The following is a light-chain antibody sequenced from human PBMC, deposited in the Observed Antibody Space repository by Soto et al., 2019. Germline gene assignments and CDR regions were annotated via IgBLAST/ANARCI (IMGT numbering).Light chain of an antibody. CDR1: QSVLYSSNNKNY. V-gene: IGKV4-1*01. Sequence: DIVMTQSPDSLAVSLGERATINCKSSQSVLYSSNNKNYLAWHQQKPGQPPKLLIYWASTRESGVPDRFSGSGSGTDFTLTISSLQAEDVAVYYCQHYYSTPFTFGQGTRLEIK. CDR2: WAS. CDR3: QHYYSTPFT. J-gene: IGKJ5*01.